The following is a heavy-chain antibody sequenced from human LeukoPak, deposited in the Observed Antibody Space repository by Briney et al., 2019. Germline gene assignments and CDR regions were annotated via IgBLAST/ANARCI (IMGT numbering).Heavy chain of an antibody. D-gene: IGHD3-3*01. J-gene: IGHJ4*02. CDR1: GGSISSSSYY. CDR2: IYYSGST. Sequence: PSETLSLTCTVSGGSISSSSYYWGWIRQPPGKGLEWIGSIYYSGSTYYNPSLKSRVTMSVDTSKNQFSLKLSSVTAADTDVYYCARYDFNKFFDYWGQGTLVTVSS. CDR3: ARYDFNKFFDY. V-gene: IGHV4-39*07.